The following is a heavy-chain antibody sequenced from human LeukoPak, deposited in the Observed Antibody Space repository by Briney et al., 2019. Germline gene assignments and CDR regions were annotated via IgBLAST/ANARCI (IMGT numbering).Heavy chain of an antibody. CDR3: ARGSRPLSGGLFLEWLSRDDYYYYYMDV. CDR2: INTNTGNP. CDR1: GYTFTSYG. D-gene: IGHD3-3*01. Sequence: GASVKVSCKASGYTFTSYGISWVRQAPGQGLEWMGWINTNTGNPTYAQGFTGRFVFSLDTSVSTACLQISSLKAEDTAVYYCARGSRPLSGGLFLEWLSRDDYYYYYMDVWGKGTTVTVSS. J-gene: IGHJ6*03. V-gene: IGHV7-4-1*02.